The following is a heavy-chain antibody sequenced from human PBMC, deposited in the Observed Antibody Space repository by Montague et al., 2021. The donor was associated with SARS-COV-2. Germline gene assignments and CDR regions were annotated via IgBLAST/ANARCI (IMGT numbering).Heavy chain of an antibody. CDR2: VYYSGYT. CDR3: ARRRLRRDYFDF. V-gene: IGHV4-39*01. D-gene: IGHD4-17*01. CDR1: GDSVSSSDHY. Sequence: ETLSLTCTVSGDSVSSSDHYWGWIRQPPGKGLEWLGIVYYSGYTYYSPSVKGRVTISIDASKNQFSLKLNSLTATDTAIYHCARRRLRRDYFDFWGQGTLLTVSS. J-gene: IGHJ4*02.